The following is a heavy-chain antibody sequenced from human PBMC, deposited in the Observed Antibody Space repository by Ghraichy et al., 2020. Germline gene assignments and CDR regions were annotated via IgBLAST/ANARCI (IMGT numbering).Heavy chain of an antibody. CDR2: INPNSGGT. V-gene: IGHV1-2*02. CDR3: AREYIVVVPAAHSSYYYYGMDV. Sequence: ASVKVSCKASGYTFTGYYMHWVRQAPGQGLEWMGWINPNSGGTNYAQKFQGRVTMTRDTSISTAYMELSRLRSDDTAVYYCAREYIVVVPAAHSSYYYYGMDVWGQGTTVTVSS. J-gene: IGHJ6*02. D-gene: IGHD2-2*01. CDR1: GYTFTGYY.